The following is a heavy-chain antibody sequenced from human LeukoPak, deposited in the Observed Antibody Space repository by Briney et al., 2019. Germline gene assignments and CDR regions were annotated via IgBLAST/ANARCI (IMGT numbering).Heavy chain of an antibody. CDR1: GGSFSGYY. J-gene: IGHJ6*03. CDR2: INHSGST. Sequence: PSETLSLACAVYGGSFSGYYWSWIRQPPGKGLEWIGEINHSGSTNYNPSLKSRVTISVDTSKNQFSLKLSSVTAADTAVYYCARGGTRRGYCSGGSCYSRWYYMDVWGKGTTVTISS. D-gene: IGHD2-15*01. CDR3: ARGGTRRGYCSGGSCYSRWYYMDV. V-gene: IGHV4-34*01.